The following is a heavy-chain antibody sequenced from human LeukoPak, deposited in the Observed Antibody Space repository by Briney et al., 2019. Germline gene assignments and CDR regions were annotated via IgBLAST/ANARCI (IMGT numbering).Heavy chain of an antibody. J-gene: IGHJ4*02. V-gene: IGHV3-48*03. D-gene: IGHD4-17*01. Sequence: WGTLRLPCAASGFTFTSYEMNWVLQAPGKGLMGVAYISSRGSTKHYADSVKGRFTSSRDNAKNSLYLQMNGLRAEDTAVYYCARDPYYGDYVVWGQGTLVTVSS. CDR1: GFTFTSYE. CDR3: ARDPYYGDYVV. CDR2: ISSRGSTK.